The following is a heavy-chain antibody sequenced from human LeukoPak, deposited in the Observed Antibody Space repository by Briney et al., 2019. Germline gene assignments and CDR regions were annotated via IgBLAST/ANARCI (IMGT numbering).Heavy chain of an antibody. D-gene: IGHD1-1*01. CDR1: GFTASSNY. V-gene: IGHV3-66*01. CDR2: IYSGGST. CDR3: ARAYNYYYYGMDV. J-gene: IGHJ6*02. Sequence: GGSLRLSCAASGFTASSNYMRWVRQAPGKGLEWGSVIYSGGSTYYADSVKGRFTISRDNSKNTLYLQLNSLRSEDTAVYYCARAYNYYYYGMDVWGQGTTVTVSS.